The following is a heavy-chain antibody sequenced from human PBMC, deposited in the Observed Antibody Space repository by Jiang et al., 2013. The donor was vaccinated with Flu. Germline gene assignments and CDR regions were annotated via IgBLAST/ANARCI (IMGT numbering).Heavy chain of an antibody. V-gene: IGHV7-4-1*02. CDR2: INTNTGNP. D-gene: IGHD6-19*01. CDR1: GYTLTTYA. Sequence: KVSCKASGYTLTTYAMNWVRQAPGQGLEWMGWINTNTGNPKYAQGFTGRFVFSLDTSVSTAYLEISSLKADDTAVYYCARAGRAGSSGWYDYFEYWGQGTLVTVSS. J-gene: IGHJ4*02. CDR3: ARAGRAGSSGWYDYFEY.